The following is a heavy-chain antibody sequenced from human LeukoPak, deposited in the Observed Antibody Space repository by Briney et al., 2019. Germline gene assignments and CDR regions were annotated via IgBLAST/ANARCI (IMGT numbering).Heavy chain of an antibody. J-gene: IGHJ4*02. Sequence: ASVKVSCKASGYTFTGYYMHWVRQAPGQGLEWMGWINPNSGGTNYAQKFQGRVTMTRDTSISIAHMELSRLRSDDTAVYYCARDQYYDSSGYYSWGQGTLVTVSS. CDR3: ARDQYYDSSGYYS. V-gene: IGHV1-2*02. CDR2: INPNSGGT. D-gene: IGHD3-22*01. CDR1: GYTFTGYY.